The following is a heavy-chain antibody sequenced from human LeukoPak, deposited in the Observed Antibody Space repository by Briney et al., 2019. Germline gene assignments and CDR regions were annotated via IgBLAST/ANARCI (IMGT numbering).Heavy chain of an antibody. D-gene: IGHD4-17*01. V-gene: IGHV3-30*18. CDR2: ISYDGSNK. J-gene: IGHJ4*02. CDR3: AKDKHTVPTYYFDY. Sequence: GGSLRLSCAASGFTFGSYGMHWVRQAPGKGLEWVAVISYDGSNKYYADSVKGRFIISRDNSKNTLYLQMSSLRAEDTAVYYCAKDKHTVPTYYFDYWGQGTLVTVSS. CDR1: GFTFGSYG.